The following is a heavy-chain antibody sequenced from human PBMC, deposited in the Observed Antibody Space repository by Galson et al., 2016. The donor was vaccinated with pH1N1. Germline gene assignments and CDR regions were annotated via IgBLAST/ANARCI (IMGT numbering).Heavy chain of an antibody. D-gene: IGHD3-3*01. Sequence: SETLSLTCTVSGGSIRSNTYYWGWIRQPPGKGLEWIGNFYYTGSLYYNSSLKSRVTISVDTSSNQFSLQLRSVTAADTAIYYCARARPLLEWLFSPFDFWGQGALVTVSS. CDR1: GGSIRSNTYY. J-gene: IGHJ4*02. CDR3: ARARPLLEWLFSPFDF. V-gene: IGHV4-39*07. CDR2: FYYTGSL.